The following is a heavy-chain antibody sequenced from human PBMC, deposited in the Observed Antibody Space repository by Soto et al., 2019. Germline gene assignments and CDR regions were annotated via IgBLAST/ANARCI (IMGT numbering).Heavy chain of an antibody. J-gene: IGHJ5*02. Sequence: QITLKESGPTLVNPTQTLTLTCTFSGFSLSTSGVGVGWIRQPPGKALEWLALIYWNDDKRYSPSLKSRLTITKDTSKNQVVLTMTNMDPVDTATYYCAHADYVWGSYRYTNWFDPWGQGTLVTVSS. V-gene: IGHV2-5*01. CDR1: GFSLSTSGVG. D-gene: IGHD3-16*02. CDR2: IYWNDDK. CDR3: AHADYVWGSYRYTNWFDP.